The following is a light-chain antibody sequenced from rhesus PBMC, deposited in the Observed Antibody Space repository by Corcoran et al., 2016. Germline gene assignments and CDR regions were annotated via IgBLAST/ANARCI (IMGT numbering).Light chain of an antibody. CDR2: GAS. CDR3: CSYTTSSSFL. J-gene: IGLJ2*01. V-gene: IGLV2S7*01. CDR1: SSDIGGYNY. Sequence: QSAPTQPPSVSGSPGPSVTISCTGTSSDIGGYNYVYWYQQPPGKAPKLMIYGASNRPSGVSDRVSGSKSGNTASLPISGLQAEDEADYYCCSYTTSSSFLFGGGTRLTVL.